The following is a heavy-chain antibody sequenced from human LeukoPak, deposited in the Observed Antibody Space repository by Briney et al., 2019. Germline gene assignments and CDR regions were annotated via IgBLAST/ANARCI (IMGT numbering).Heavy chain of an antibody. D-gene: IGHD1-1*01. CDR1: GFTFDDYA. J-gene: IGHJ6*03. CDR2: ISWNSGSI. CDR3: AKEHRSGRSFYYYYYYMDV. V-gene: IGHV3-9*01. Sequence: PGRSLRLSCAASGFTFDDYAMHSVRQAPGKGLECDSGISWNSGSIGYADSVKGRFTISRDNAKNSLYLQMNSLRAEDTALYYCAKEHRSGRSFYYYYYYMDVWGKGTTVTVSS.